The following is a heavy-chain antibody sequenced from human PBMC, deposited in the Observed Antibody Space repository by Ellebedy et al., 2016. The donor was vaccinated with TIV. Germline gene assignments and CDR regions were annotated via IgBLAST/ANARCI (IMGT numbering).Heavy chain of an antibody. CDR2: IWYDGSNK. J-gene: IGHJ4*02. V-gene: IGHV3-33*01. CDR3: ARDARSGGWSGTFCFDY. Sequence: GGSLRLSCAVSGFTFSSYGIHWVRQAPGKGLEWVAVIWYDGSNKYYADSVKGRFTISRDNSKNTLYLQMNSLRAEDTAVYYCARDARSGGWSGTFCFDYWGQGTLVTVSS. D-gene: IGHD6-19*01. CDR1: GFTFSSYG.